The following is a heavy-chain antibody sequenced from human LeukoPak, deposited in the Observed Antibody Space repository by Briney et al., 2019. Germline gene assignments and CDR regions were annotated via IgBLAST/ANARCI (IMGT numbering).Heavy chain of an antibody. CDR1: GFTFTSSA. V-gene: IGHV1-58*02. D-gene: IGHD2-2*01. CDR3: ASERFNGYASGWFDY. Sequence: ASVKVSCKASGFTFTSSAMQWVRQARGQRLEWIGWIVVGSGNTNYAQKFQERVTITRDMSTSTAYMELSSLRSEDTALYYCASERFNGYASGWFDYWGPGALVIVSS. CDR2: IVVGSGNT. J-gene: IGHJ5*01.